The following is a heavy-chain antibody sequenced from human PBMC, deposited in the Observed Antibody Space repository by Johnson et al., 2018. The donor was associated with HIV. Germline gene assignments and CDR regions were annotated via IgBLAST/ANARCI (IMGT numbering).Heavy chain of an antibody. J-gene: IGHJ3*02. CDR1: GFTFSSYA. D-gene: IGHD7-27*01. V-gene: IGHV3-30*04. CDR2: ISYDGSNK. Sequence: QMLLVESGGGVVQPGRSLRLSCAASGFTFSSYAMHWVRQAPGKGLEWVAVISYDGSNKYYADSVKGRFTISRDNSKNTLYLQMNSLRAEDTAVYYCASDWGSRHAFDICGQGTMGTVSS. CDR3: ASDWGSRHAFDI.